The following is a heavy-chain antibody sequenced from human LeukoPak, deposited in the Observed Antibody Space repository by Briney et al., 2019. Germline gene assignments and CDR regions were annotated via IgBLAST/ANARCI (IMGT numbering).Heavy chain of an antibody. V-gene: IGHV1-69*06. CDR2: IIPIFGTA. CDR1: GGTFSSYA. CDR3: ARDSARERGLWFDP. J-gene: IGHJ5*02. Sequence: SVKVSCKASGGTFSSYAISWVRQAPGQGLEWMGGIIPIFGTANYAQKFQGRVTITAEKSTRTAYMELSSLRSEDTAVYYCARDSARERGLWFDPWGQGTLVTVSS. D-gene: IGHD3-16*01.